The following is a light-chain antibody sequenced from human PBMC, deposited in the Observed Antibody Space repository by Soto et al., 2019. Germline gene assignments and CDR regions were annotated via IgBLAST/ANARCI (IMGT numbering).Light chain of an antibody. CDR3: CAFTNTFTLV. CDR1: SSDVGDYKY. CDR2: EVS. J-gene: IGLJ2*01. Sequence: QSVLTQPASVSGSPGQSITISCTGTSSDVGDYKYVSWYQQHPGEAPKLMMYEVSHRPSGISSRFSGSKSGNTASLTISGLQAEDEAQSYCCAFTNTFTLVFGGGTK. V-gene: IGLV2-14*01.